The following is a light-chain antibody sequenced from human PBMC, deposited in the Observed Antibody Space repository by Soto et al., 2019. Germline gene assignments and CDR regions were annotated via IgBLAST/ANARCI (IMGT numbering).Light chain of an antibody. CDR2: GNS. CDR3: QSYNNSRSDVWV. V-gene: IGLV1-40*01. CDR1: SSNIGAGYD. Sequence: QSVLTQPPSVSGTPGQRVTISCTGSSSNIGAGYDVHWYQQLPGTAPKLLIHGNSNRPSGVPDRFSGSKSGTSASLAITGLQDEDEADYYCQSYNNSRSDVWVFGGGTKLTVL. J-gene: IGLJ3*02.